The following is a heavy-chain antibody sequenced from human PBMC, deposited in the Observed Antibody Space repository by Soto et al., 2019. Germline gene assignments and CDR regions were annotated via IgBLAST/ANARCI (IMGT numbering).Heavy chain of an antibody. D-gene: IGHD2-21*02. J-gene: IGHJ5*02. V-gene: IGHV1-69*13. Sequence: SVKVSCKASGGTFSSYAISWVRQAPGQGLEWMGGIIPIFGTANYAQKFQGRVTITADESTSTAYMELSSLRSEDTAVYYCARAYCGGDCYSGNWFDPWGQGTLVTVSS. CDR2: IIPIFGTA. CDR1: GGTFSSYA. CDR3: ARAYCGGDCYSGNWFDP.